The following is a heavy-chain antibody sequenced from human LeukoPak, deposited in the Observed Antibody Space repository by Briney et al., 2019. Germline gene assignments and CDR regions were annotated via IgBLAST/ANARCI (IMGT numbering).Heavy chain of an antibody. CDR2: IYYSGST. D-gene: IGHD5-18*01. Sequence: SETLSLTCTVSGGSIRSSSYYWGWLRQPPGKGLEWIGSIYYSGSTYYSPSLKSRVTISVDTSKNQFSLKLSSVTAADTAVYYCARHRKDGRYSHAFDIWGQGTMVTVSS. V-gene: IGHV4-39*01. CDR1: GGSIRSSSYY. J-gene: IGHJ3*02. CDR3: ARHRKDGRYSHAFDI.